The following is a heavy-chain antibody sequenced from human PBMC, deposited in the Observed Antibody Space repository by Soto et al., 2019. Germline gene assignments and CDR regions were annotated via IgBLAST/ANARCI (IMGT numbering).Heavy chain of an antibody. CDR1: GFTFISYA. J-gene: IGHJ4*02. D-gene: IGHD6-13*01. V-gene: IGHV3-23*01. CDR3: AIHSSSWSAFDY. CDR2: ISGSGGST. Sequence: GGSLRLSCAASGFTFISYAMSWVRQAPGKGLEWVSAISGSGGSTYYADSVKGRFTISRDNSKNTLYLQMNSLRAEDTAVYYCAIHSSSWSAFDYWGQGTLVTVSS.